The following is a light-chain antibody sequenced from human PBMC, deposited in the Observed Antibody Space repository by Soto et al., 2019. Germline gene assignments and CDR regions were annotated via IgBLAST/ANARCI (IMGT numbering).Light chain of an antibody. CDR1: QSVSNTF. V-gene: IGKV3-20*01. CDR3: QQYGSSGT. J-gene: IGKJ1*01. CDR2: GVS. Sequence: EIVLKPSPGTLALSPWEGATLSRRASQSVSNTFLAWYQQKPGQAPRLLFFGVSNRAAGVPDRFSGSGSGTDFTLTISRLEPEDFAVYYCQQYGSSGTFGQGTKVDIK.